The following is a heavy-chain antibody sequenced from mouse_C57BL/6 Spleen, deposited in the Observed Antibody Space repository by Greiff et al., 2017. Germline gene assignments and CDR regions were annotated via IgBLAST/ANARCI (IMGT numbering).Heavy chain of an antibody. Sequence: VQLQQSGAELVRPGASVKLSCTASGFNIKDDYMHWVKQRPEQGLEWIGWIDPENGDTEYASKFQGKATITADTSSNTAYLQLSSLTSEDTAVYDCTTGSNYAYWGQGTTLTVSS. CDR1: GFNIKDDY. J-gene: IGHJ2*01. CDR2: IDPENGDT. D-gene: IGHD2-5*01. CDR3: TTGSNYAY. V-gene: IGHV14-4*01.